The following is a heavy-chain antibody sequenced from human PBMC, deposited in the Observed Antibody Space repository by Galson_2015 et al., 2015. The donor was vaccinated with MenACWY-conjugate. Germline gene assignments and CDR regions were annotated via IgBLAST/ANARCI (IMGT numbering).Heavy chain of an antibody. CDR1: GFTFSNYA. CDR2: ISKSGDST. V-gene: IGHV3-23*01. D-gene: IGHD1-26*01. Sequence: SLRLSCAASGFTFSNYAMTWVRQAPGKGLEWVSEISKSGDSTNYADPVKDRFTISRDNSRNTLFLQMNSLRAEDTAVYYCAKGSWEDSWGQGTLVTVSS. J-gene: IGHJ4*02. CDR3: AKGSWEDS.